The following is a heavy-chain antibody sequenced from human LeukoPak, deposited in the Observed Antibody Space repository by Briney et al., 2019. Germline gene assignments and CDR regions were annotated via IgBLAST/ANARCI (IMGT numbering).Heavy chain of an antibody. CDR2: INPNSGGT. J-gene: IGHJ3*02. Sequence: ASVKVSCKASGYTFTGYYMHWVRQAPGQGLEWMGWINPNSGGTNYAQKFQGRVTVTRDTSISTAYMELSRLRSDDTAVYYCARDWAVVVPAANVFFAFDIWGQGTMVTVSS. CDR3: ARDWAVVVPAANVFFAFDI. D-gene: IGHD2-2*01. CDR1: GYTFTGYY. V-gene: IGHV1-2*02.